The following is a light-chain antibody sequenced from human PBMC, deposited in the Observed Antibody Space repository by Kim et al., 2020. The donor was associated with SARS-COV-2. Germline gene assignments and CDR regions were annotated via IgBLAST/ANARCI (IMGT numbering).Light chain of an antibody. CDR3: QKYNSAPLT. Sequence: ASVGDRVTIPCRASQGISNYLAWYQQKPGKVPKLLIYAASTLQSGVPARFSGSGSGTDFTLTITSLQPEDVATYYCQKYNSAPLTFGQGTKVDIK. CDR2: AAS. CDR1: QGISNY. V-gene: IGKV1-27*01. J-gene: IGKJ1*01.